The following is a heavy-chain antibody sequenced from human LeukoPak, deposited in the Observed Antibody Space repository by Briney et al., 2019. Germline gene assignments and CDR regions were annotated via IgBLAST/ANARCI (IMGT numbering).Heavy chain of an antibody. V-gene: IGHV1-2*02. CDR3: ATERETMEYNWFDP. J-gene: IGHJ5*02. CDR2: INPNSGGT. D-gene: IGHD4/OR15-4a*01. Sequence: ASVKVSCKASGYTFTGYYMHWVRQAPGQGLEWMGWINPNSGGTNYAQKFQGRVTMTRDTSISTAYMELSRLRSDDTAVYYCATERETMEYNWFDPWGQGTLVTVSS. CDR1: GYTFTGYY.